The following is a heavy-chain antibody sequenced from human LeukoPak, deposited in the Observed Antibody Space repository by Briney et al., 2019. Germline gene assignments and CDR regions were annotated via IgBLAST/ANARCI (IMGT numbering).Heavy chain of an antibody. CDR1: GYSFTSYW. V-gene: IGHV5-51*01. Sequence: GESLKISCKGSGYSFTSYWIGWVRQMPGKGLEGMGIIYPGDSDTRYNPSFQGQVTISADQSISTASLQWSSLTASDTAMYYCARLHHRSSWSLDYWGQGTLVTVSS. J-gene: IGHJ4*02. CDR3: ARLHHRSSWSLDY. CDR2: IYPGDSDT. D-gene: IGHD6-13*01.